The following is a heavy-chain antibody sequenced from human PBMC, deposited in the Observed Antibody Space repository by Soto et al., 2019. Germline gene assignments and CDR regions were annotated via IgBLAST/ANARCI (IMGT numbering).Heavy chain of an antibody. D-gene: IGHD2-15*01. V-gene: IGHV1-18*01. CDR3: ARDPYCIGGRCYYMDD. CDR2: SSAYNGNT. Sequence: QVQLVQSGAEVKKPGASVKVSCKASVYTFTSYGIIWVRQAPGQGLEWMGWSSAYNGNTNYAQKLQGRVTMTTDTSASTDYMELRSVRCDDTAVYYCARDPYCIGGRCYYMDDWGQGTLDTVSS. J-gene: IGHJ4*02. CDR1: VYTFTSYG.